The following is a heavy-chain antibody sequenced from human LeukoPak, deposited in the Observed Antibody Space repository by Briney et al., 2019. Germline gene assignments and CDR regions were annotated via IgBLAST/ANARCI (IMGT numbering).Heavy chain of an antibody. V-gene: IGHV3-21*01. CDR2: ISSSNSYI. J-gene: IGHJ4*02. CDR3: ARDPRGYCSGGSCYSFDY. CDR1: GFTFSSYS. Sequence: MTGGSLRLSCATSGFTFSSYSMNWVRQAPGKGLEWVSSISSSNSYIYYADSVKGRFTISRDNAKNSLYLQMNSLRAEDTAVYYCARDPRGYCSGGSCYSFDYWGQGTLVTVSS. D-gene: IGHD2-15*01.